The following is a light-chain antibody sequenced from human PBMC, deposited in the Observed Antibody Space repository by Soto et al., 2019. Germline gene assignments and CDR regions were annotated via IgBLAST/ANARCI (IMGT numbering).Light chain of an antibody. J-gene: IGLJ2*01. CDR3: AAWDDSLNGLL. V-gene: IGLV1-44*01. Sequence: QSVLTQPPSASGTPGQRVTISCSGSSSNIGSNPVNWYQQLPGTAPKLLIYSHNQQPSGVPDRFSGSKSGTSVSLAISGLQSEDEGDYYCAAWDDSLNGLLFGGGTKLTVL. CDR2: SHN. CDR1: SSNIGSNP.